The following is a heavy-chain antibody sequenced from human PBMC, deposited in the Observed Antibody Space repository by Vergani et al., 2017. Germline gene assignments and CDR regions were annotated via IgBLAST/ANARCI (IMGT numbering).Heavy chain of an antibody. CDR1: GFTFSSYA. J-gene: IGHJ4*02. CDR3: ARAHTIVGVVIPFDY. Sequence: QVQLVESGGGVVQPGRSLRLSCAASGFTFSSYAMHWVRQAPGKGQEWVSVISYDGSNNYYADSVKGRFTISRDNSKNTLYLQMNSLRAEDTAVYYCARAHTIVGVVIPFDYWGQGTLVTVSS. V-gene: IGHV3-30*01. D-gene: IGHD3-3*01. CDR2: ISYDGSNN.